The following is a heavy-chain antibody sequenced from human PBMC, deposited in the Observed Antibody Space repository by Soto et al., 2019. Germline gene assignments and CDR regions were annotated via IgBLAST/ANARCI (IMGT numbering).Heavy chain of an antibody. D-gene: IGHD2-15*01. CDR3: ARGLVVSLYYMDV. CDR2: INHSGST. J-gene: IGHJ6*03. CDR1: GGSFSGYY. Sequence: QVQLQQWGAGLLKPSETLSLTCAVYGGSFSGYYWSWIRQPPGKGLEWIGEINHSGSTNYNPSLKSRVTISVDTSKNQFSLKLSSVTAADTAVYYCARGLVVSLYYMDVWGKGTTVTVSS. V-gene: IGHV4-34*01.